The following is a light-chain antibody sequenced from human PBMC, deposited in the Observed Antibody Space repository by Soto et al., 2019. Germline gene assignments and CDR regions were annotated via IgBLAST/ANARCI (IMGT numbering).Light chain of an antibody. Sequence: EIGMTQSPSTLSVSPGEGAALSCMASQSVSSKLAWYQQKPGQAPRLLIYGASTRATGIPARFSGSGSGTEFTLIISSLQSEDSAVYYCQQYNSWLWTFGQGTMVAIK. CDR1: QSVSSK. CDR3: QQYNSWLWT. V-gene: IGKV3-15*01. J-gene: IGKJ1*01. CDR2: GAS.